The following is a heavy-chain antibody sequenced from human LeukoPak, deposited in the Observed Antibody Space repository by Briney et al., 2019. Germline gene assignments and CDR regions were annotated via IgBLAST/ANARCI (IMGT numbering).Heavy chain of an antibody. Sequence: SVKVSCKASGGTISSYAISWVRQAPGQGLEWMGRIIPILGIANYAQKFQGRVTITADKSTSAAYMELSSLRSEDTAVYYCARVPGGLEWADFDYWGQGTLVTVSS. V-gene: IGHV1-69*04. J-gene: IGHJ4*02. CDR2: IIPILGIA. CDR1: GGTISSYA. D-gene: IGHD3-3*01. CDR3: ARVPGGLEWADFDY.